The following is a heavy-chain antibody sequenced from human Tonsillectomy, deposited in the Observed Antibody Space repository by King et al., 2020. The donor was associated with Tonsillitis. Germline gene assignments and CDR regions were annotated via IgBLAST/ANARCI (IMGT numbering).Heavy chain of an antibody. CDR1: GFTFSTYV. D-gene: IGHD3-9*01. CDR2: ISTAADST. Sequence: VQLVESGGGLVQPGGSLRLSCAASGFTFSTYVMSWVRQAPGKGLEWVSTISTAADSTYYADSVKGRFTISRDNSKNTLFLQMHRLRAEDTAVYYCAKTPPSRRYDILTGYFDYWGQGTLVTVSS. CDR3: AKTPPSRRYDILTGYFDY. J-gene: IGHJ4*02. V-gene: IGHV3-23*04.